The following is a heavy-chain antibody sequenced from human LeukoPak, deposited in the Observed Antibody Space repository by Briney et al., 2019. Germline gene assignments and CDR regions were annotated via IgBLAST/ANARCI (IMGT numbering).Heavy chain of an antibody. CDR2: TYYRSKWYN. J-gene: IGHJ5*01. CDR1: GDSVSTNSAT. V-gene: IGHV6-1*01. Sequence: SQTLSLTCAISGDSVSTNSATWTWLRQSPSRGLEWLGRTYYRSKWYNDYAVSMKSRITINPDTSKNQFSLQLNSVTPEDTAVYYCARLVGASWFDSWGQGTLVTVSS. D-gene: IGHD1-26*01. CDR3: ARLVGASWFDS.